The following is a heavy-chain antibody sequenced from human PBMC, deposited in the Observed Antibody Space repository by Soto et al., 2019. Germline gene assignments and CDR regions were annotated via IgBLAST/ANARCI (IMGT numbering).Heavy chain of an antibody. J-gene: IGHJ4*02. CDR3: ARDRFLYGDYPIFDI. Sequence: QVHLVQSGGEVKKPGSSVKVSCTAFGGTFNTYAISWVRQAPRQGLEWMGRIIPVFGRPNYAQRFQGRVTITADESTSTVYMELSSLTSGDTALYYCARDRFLYGDYPIFDIWGQGALVTVSS. D-gene: IGHD4-17*01. CDR2: IIPVFGRP. CDR1: GGTFNTYA. V-gene: IGHV1-69*01.